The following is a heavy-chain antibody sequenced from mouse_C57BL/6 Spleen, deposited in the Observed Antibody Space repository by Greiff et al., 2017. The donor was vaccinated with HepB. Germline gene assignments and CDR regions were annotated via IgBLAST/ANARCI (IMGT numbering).Heavy chain of an antibody. V-gene: IGHV1-54*01. CDR3: ARIDYGTH. Sequence: VKLQQSGAELVRPGTSVKVSCKASGYAFTNYLIEWVKQRPGQGLEWIGVINPGSGGTNYNEKFKGKATLTADKSSSTAYMQLSSLTSEDSAVYFCARIDYGTHWGQGTLVTVSA. J-gene: IGHJ3*01. CDR2: INPGSGGT. CDR1: GYAFTNYL. D-gene: IGHD2-1*01.